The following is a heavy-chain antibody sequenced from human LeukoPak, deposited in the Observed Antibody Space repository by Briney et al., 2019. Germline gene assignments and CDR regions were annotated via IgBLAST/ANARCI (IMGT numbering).Heavy chain of an antibody. V-gene: IGHV4-59*08. Sequence: SETLSLACTVSGGSISTYYWSWIRQPPGKGLEWIGYIHYSGSTNYNPFLKSRVTISVDTSKNQFSLKLTSVTAADTAVYYCARISRVTTVVTPEFDYWGQGTLVTVSS. CDR1: GGSISTYY. D-gene: IGHD4-23*01. J-gene: IGHJ4*02. CDR3: ARISRVTTVVTPEFDY. CDR2: IHYSGST.